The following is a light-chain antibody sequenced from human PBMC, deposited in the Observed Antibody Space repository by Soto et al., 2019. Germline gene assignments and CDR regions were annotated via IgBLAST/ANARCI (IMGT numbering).Light chain of an antibody. Sequence: DIHMTHSPSCLSASLGYIVTITCRASQSITTHLNWYQQKPGKAPKLLISAASTLQSGVPSTFSGSGSETDFTLTISSLQPQDFATYLCQQCLSTPLTFGGGTKVDIK. CDR1: QSITTH. J-gene: IGKJ4*01. CDR3: QQCLSTPLT. V-gene: IGKV1-39*01. CDR2: AAS.